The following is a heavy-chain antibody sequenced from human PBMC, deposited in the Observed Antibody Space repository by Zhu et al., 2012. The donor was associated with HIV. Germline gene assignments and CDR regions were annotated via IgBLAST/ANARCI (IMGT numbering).Heavy chain of an antibody. CDR1: GGSISSSSYY. J-gene: IGHJ4*02. CDR2: IYYSGST. Sequence: QVQLQESGPGLVKPSETLSLTCTVSGGSISSSSYYWGWIRQPPGKGLEWIGSIYYSGSTYYNPSLKSRVTISVDTSKNQFSLKLSSVTAADTAVYYCARHRRGYSYGERFDYWGQGTLVTVSS. D-gene: IGHD5-18*01. V-gene: IGHV4-39*07. CDR3: ARHRRGYSYGERFDY.